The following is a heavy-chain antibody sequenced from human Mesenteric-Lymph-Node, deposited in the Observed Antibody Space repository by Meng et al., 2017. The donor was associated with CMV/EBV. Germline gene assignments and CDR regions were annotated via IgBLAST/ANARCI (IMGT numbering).Heavy chain of an antibody. CDR3: ARDYYVSGTHLGALGY. Sequence: FTFSSYSVSWVRQAPGKGLEWVSSISDTTDYIHYADSLKGRFTISRDNANSSLFLQMNSLRAEDTAVYYCARDYYVSGTHLGALGYWGQGILVTVSS. J-gene: IGHJ4*02. V-gene: IGHV3-21*01. CDR2: ISDTTDYI. D-gene: IGHD3-10*01. CDR1: FTFSSYS.